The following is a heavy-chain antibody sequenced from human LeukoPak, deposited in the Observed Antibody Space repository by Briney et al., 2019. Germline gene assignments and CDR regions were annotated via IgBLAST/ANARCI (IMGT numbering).Heavy chain of an antibody. J-gene: IGHJ5*02. CDR3: ARGRITMVRGVITGSHWFDP. CDR1: GGSFSGYY. D-gene: IGHD3-10*01. V-gene: IGHV4-34*01. Sequence: SETLSLTCAVYGGSFSGYYWSWIRQPPGKGLEWIGEINHSGSTNYNPSLKSRVTISVDTSKNQFSLKLSSVTAADTAVYYCARGRITMVRGVITGSHWFDPWGRGTLVTVSS. CDR2: INHSGST.